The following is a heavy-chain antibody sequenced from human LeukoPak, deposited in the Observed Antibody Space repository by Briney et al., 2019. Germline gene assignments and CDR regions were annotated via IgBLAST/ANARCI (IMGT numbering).Heavy chain of an antibody. D-gene: IGHD6-19*01. CDR3: ARGGWYYSDY. Sequence: SETLSLTCAVYGGSFSGYYWSWIRQPPGKGLEWIGEINHSGSTNYNPYLKSRVTISVDPSKDQLSLKLSCVTAADTAVYYCARGGWYYSDYWGQGTLVSVSS. CDR1: GGSFSGYY. V-gene: IGHV4-34*01. J-gene: IGHJ4*02. CDR2: INHSGST.